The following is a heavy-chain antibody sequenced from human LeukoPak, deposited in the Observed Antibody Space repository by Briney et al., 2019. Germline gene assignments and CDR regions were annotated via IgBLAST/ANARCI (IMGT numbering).Heavy chain of an antibody. V-gene: IGHV4-31*03. CDR2: IYYSGST. Sequence: SQTLSLTCTVSSGSISSGGYYWSWIRQHPGKGLEWIGYIYYSGSTYYNPSLKSRVTISVDTSKNQFSLKLSSVTAADTAVYYCARGTRREDIVLMVYAVWFDPWGQGTLVTVSS. CDR1: SGSISSGGYY. CDR3: ARGTRREDIVLMVYAVWFDP. J-gene: IGHJ5*02. D-gene: IGHD2-8*01.